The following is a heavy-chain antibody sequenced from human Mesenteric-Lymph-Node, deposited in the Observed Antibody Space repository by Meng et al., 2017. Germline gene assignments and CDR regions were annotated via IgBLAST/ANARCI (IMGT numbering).Heavy chain of an antibody. CDR3: GRLSDNWNDYVYYFDY. CDR1: GVSVSSGTHY. D-gene: IGHD1-20*01. Sequence: SETLSLTCTVSGVSVSSGTHYWSCIRQPPGKGLEWIGYVYYRGSTNYNPSLKSRVTISVDTPKNQFSLPLTSVAAADTAVYHCGRLSDNWNDYVYYFDYWGQGTPVTVSS. V-gene: IGHV4-61*01. J-gene: IGHJ4*02. CDR2: VYYRGST.